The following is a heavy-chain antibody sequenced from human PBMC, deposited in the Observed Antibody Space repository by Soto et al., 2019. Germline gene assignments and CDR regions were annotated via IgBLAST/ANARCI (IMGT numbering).Heavy chain of an antibody. J-gene: IGHJ4*02. CDR1: GGSISSSSYY. Sequence: QLQLQESGPGLVKPSETLSLTCTVSGGSISSSSYYWGWIRQPPGKGLEWIGSIYYSGSTYYNPSRNGRVTLSEDTSKNQFSLKLSSVTAADTAVYYCARRLGTYRSSWYYIDWGQGTLVTVSS. V-gene: IGHV4-39*01. D-gene: IGHD6-13*01. CDR3: ARRLGTYRSSWYYID. CDR2: IYYSGST.